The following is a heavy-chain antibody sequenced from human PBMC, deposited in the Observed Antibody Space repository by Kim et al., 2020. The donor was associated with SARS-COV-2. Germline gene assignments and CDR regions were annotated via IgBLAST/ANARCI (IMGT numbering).Heavy chain of an antibody. J-gene: IGHJ4*02. V-gene: IGHV3-66*01. Sequence: YYADSVKGRFTISRDNSKNTLYLQMNSLRAEDTAVYYCARSVGATYYFDHWGQGTLVTVSS. D-gene: IGHD1-26*01. CDR3: ARSVGATYYFDH.